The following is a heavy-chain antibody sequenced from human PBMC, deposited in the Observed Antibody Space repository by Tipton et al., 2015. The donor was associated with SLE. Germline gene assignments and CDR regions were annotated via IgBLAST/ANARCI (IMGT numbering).Heavy chain of an antibody. CDR3: ARTGYSSSWLYFQH. V-gene: IGHV4-34*01. J-gene: IGHJ1*01. CDR2: INHSGST. Sequence: TLSLTCAVYGGSFSGYYWSWIRQPPGKGLAWIGEINHSGSTNYNPSLKSRVTISVDTSKNQFSLKLSSVTAADTAVYYCARTGYSSSWLYFQHWGQGTLVTVSS. D-gene: IGHD6-13*01. CDR1: GGSFSGYY.